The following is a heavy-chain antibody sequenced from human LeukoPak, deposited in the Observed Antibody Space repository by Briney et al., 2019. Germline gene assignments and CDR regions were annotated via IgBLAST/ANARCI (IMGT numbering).Heavy chain of an antibody. D-gene: IGHD5-24*01. CDR3: ARDRYGDGFAHFDY. CDR2: ITPGGGT. Sequence: APVKASCKASGYTFTYYAMHWVRQAPGQGLQWMGWITPGGGTNYPQKFQGRVAITWDTSITTAYMDLSRLTSDDTAVYYCARDRYGDGFAHFDYWGQGALVTVSS. J-gene: IGHJ4*02. V-gene: IGHV1-2*02. CDR1: GYTFTYYA.